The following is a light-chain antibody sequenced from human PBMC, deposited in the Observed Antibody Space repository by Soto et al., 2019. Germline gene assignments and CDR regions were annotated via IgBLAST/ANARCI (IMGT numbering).Light chain of an antibody. Sequence: QSVLTQSPSASGTPGQRVTISCSGSSSNIGSNTVNWYQQLPGSAPKLLMYSTNQRPSGVPDRFSGSKSGTSASLAISGLQSEDEADYYCAAWDGSLNVVLFGGGTKVTVL. CDR3: AAWDGSLNVVL. J-gene: IGLJ2*01. V-gene: IGLV1-44*01. CDR2: STN. CDR1: SSNIGSNT.